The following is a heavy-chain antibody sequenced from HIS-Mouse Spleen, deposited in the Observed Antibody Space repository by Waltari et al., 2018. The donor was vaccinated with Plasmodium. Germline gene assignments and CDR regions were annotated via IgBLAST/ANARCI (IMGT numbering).Heavy chain of an antibody. Sequence: QLQLQESGPGLVKPSETLSLTCTVSGGSISSSSYYWGWILQPPGTGLEWIGSIYYSWITYYNPSLKSRGTISVDTSKNQFSLKLSSVTAADTAVYYCARDRITGTSYFDYWGQGTLVTVSS. CDR1: GGSISSSSYY. CDR2: IYYSWIT. J-gene: IGHJ4*02. CDR3: ARDRITGTSYFDY. V-gene: IGHV4-39*07. D-gene: IGHD1-7*01.